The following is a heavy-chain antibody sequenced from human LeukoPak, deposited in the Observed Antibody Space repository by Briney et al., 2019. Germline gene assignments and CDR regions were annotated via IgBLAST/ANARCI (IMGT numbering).Heavy chain of an antibody. CDR1: GYTFTNYE. Sequence: ASVKVSCKASGYTFTNYEINWVRQATGQGLEWMGWMNPNSGNTDYAQKFQGRVTMTRNTSISTAYMELSSLRSEDTAVYYCARGPPAGFWSGYSNYWGQGTLSPSPQ. V-gene: IGHV1-8*01. D-gene: IGHD3-3*01. J-gene: IGHJ4*02. CDR2: MNPNSGNT. CDR3: ARGPPAGFWSGYSNY.